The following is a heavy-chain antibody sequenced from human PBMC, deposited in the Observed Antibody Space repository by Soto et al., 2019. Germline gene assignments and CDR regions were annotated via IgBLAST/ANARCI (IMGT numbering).Heavy chain of an antibody. V-gene: IGHV1-18*01. CDR3: ARAATTTEKYYYYMDV. D-gene: IGHD1-26*01. CDR1: GYTFSDYV. Sequence: QVQLVQSGAEVKKPGASVRVSCKTSGYTFSDYVISWVRQAPGQGLEWVGWISASNGDSNFAQKVHGRVTLTTDTSTSTAYMEMRGLRFDDTAVYFCARAATTTEKYYYYMDVWGKGSTVTVSS. CDR2: ISASNGDS. J-gene: IGHJ6*03.